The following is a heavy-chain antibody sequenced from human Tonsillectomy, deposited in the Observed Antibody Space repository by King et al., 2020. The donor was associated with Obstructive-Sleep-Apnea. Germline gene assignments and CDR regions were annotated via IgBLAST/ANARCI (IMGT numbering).Heavy chain of an antibody. CDR2: IAYYGNNQ. CDR3: ARQRSRSLDY. J-gene: IGHJ4*02. CDR1: GFTFSSYA. D-gene: IGHD6-13*01. V-gene: IGHV3-30-3*01. Sequence: VQLVESGGGVVQPGRSLRLSCAASGFTFSSYAMYLVRQAPGKGLEWVGVIAYYGNNQQYTDSVKGRFNISRDNSKSTLFLQMNSLRPEDTAVYYCARQRSRSLDYWGQGTLVTVSS.